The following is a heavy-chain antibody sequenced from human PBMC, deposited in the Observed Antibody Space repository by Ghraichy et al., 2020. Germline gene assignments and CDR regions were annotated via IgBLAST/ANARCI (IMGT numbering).Heavy chain of an antibody. D-gene: IGHD2-2*01. CDR2: INHSGST. CDR1: GGSFSGYY. J-gene: IGHJ4*02. CDR3: VRAVPPGAPDYYFDY. Sequence: SETLSLTCAVYGGSFSGYYWSWIRQPPGKGLEWIGEINHSGSTNYNPSLKSRVTISVDTSKNQFSLKLSSVTAADTAVYYCVRAVPPGAPDYYFDYWGQGTLVTVSS. V-gene: IGHV4-34*01.